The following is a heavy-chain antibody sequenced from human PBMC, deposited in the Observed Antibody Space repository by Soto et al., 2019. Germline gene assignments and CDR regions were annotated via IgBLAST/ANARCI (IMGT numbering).Heavy chain of an antibody. V-gene: IGHV3-15*01. CDR3: TTCFPGRDY. CDR2: VKSKTDGGTT. J-gene: IGHJ4*02. D-gene: IGHD3-10*01. CDR1: GFTFTNAL. Sequence: EVQLVESGGGLVKPGGSLRLSCVASGFTFTNALMTWVRQAPGKGLEWVGRVKSKTDGGTTDYGAPVKGRFTISRDDLERTLYLQMSSLKIEDTAVYYCTTCFPGRDYWGQGTLVTVSS.